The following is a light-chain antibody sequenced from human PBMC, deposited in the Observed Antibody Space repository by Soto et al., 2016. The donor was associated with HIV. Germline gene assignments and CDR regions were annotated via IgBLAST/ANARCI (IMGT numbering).Light chain of an antibody. CDR3: QQSYRTPYT. Sequence: DIQMTQSPSSLSASVGDRVTITCRASQSISSYLNWFQQKPGKAPKLLIYAASSLQSGVPSRFSGSGSGTDFTLTISRLQPEDFATYYCQQSYRTPYTFGQGTQAGDQT. CDR1: QSISSY. CDR2: AAS. J-gene: IGKJ2*01. V-gene: IGKV1-39*01.